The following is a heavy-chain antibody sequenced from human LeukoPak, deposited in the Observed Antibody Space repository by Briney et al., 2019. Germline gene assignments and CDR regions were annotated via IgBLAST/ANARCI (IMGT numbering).Heavy chain of an antibody. Sequence: KPSETLSLTCTVSGGSISSYYWSWIRQPPGKGLEWIGYIYYSGSTNYNPSLKSRVTISVDTSKNQFSLKLSSVTAADTAVYYCARGGVGATTYVWFDPWGQGTLVTVSS. V-gene: IGHV4-59*01. CDR2: IYYSGST. CDR3: ARGGVGATTYVWFDP. D-gene: IGHD1-26*01. CDR1: GGSISSYY. J-gene: IGHJ5*02.